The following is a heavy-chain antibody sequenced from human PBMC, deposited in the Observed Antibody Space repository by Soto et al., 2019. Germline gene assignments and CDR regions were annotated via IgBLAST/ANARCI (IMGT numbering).Heavy chain of an antibody. J-gene: IGHJ6*02. V-gene: IGHV1-46*01. CDR1: GYTFTSNY. Sequence: ASVKVSCKASGYTFTSNYMHWVRQAPGQGLEWMGIINPSGGSTSYAQKFQGRVTMTRDTSTSTVYMELSSLRSEDTAVYYCASPSLRFLENYYYGMDVWGQGTTVTVSS. D-gene: IGHD3-3*01. CDR2: INPSGGST. CDR3: ASPSLRFLENYYYGMDV.